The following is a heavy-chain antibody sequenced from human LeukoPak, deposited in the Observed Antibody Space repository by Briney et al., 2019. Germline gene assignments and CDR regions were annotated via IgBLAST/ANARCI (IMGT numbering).Heavy chain of an antibody. Sequence: GASVNVSCKASGYTFTSYYMHWVRQAPGQGLEWMGIINPSGGSTSYAQKFQGRVTMTEDTSTDTAYMELSSLRSEDTAVYYCATAVPAAISYYYYGMDVWGQGTTVTVSS. CDR3: ATAVPAAISYYYYGMDV. V-gene: IGHV1-46*01. CDR1: GYTFTSYY. D-gene: IGHD2-2*01. CDR2: INPSGGST. J-gene: IGHJ6*02.